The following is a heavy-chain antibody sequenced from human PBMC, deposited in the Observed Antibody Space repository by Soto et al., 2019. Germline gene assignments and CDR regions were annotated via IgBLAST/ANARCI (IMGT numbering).Heavy chain of an antibody. Sequence: SETLSLTCAFYGGSFSGYYWSWIRQPPGKGLEWIGEINHSGSTNYNPSLKSRVTISVDTSKNQFSLKLSSVTAADTAVYYCARSGWFGELLSPYYYGMDVWGQGTTVTVSS. CDR3: ARSGWFGELLSPYYYGMDV. V-gene: IGHV4-34*01. CDR1: GGSFSGYY. D-gene: IGHD3-10*01. CDR2: INHSGST. J-gene: IGHJ6*02.